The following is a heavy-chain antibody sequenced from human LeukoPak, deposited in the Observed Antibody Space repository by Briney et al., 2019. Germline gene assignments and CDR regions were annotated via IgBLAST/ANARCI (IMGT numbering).Heavy chain of an antibody. CDR3: ARELIVPAAFRYFDY. J-gene: IGHJ4*02. D-gene: IGHD2-2*01. V-gene: IGHV3-21*01. Sequence: GSLRLSCAASGFTFSSYSMNWVRQAPGKGLEWASSISSSSSYIYYADSVKGRFTISRDNAKNSLYLQMNSLRAEDTAVYYCARELIVPAAFRYFDYWGQGTLVTVSS. CDR2: ISSSSSYI. CDR1: GFTFSSYS.